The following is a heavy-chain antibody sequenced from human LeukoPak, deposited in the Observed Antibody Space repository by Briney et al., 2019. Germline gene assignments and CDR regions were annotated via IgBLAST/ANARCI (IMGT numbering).Heavy chain of an antibody. CDR2: IIPIFGTA. V-gene: IGHV1-69*01. CDR1: GGTFSSYA. Sequence: EASVKVSCKASGGTFSSYAISWVRQAPGQGPEWMGGIIPIFGTANYAQQFQGRVTITADESTSTAYMELSSLRSEDTAVYYCASGTYYYDSSGYYLDAFDIWGQGTMVTVSS. CDR3: ASGTYYYDSSGYYLDAFDI. D-gene: IGHD3-22*01. J-gene: IGHJ3*02.